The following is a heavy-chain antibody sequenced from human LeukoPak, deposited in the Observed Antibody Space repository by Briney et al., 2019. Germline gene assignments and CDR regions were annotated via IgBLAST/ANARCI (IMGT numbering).Heavy chain of an antibody. J-gene: IGHJ4*02. V-gene: IGHV3-23*01. Sequence: PGGSLRLSCAGSGFIFSNYAMSWVRQAPGKGLECVSVIRGSGGSAYYADSVKGRFTISRDNAKNSLYLQMNSLRAEDTAVYYCARAISYGSGSLDYWGQGTLVTVSS. CDR3: ARAISYGSGSLDY. D-gene: IGHD3-10*01. CDR2: IRGSGGSA. CDR1: GFIFSNYA.